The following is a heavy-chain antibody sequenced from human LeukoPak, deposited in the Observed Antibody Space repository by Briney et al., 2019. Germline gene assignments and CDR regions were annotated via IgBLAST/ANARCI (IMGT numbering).Heavy chain of an antibody. CDR1: GFTFSSYA. D-gene: IGHD3-22*01. Sequence: GGSLRLSCAASGFTFSSYAMSWVRQAPGKGLEWVSAISGSGGSTYYADSVKGRFTISRDNSKNTLYLQMNSLRAGDTAVYYCAKDLNYYYDSSGYLGYWGQGTLVTVSS. J-gene: IGHJ4*02. CDR2: ISGSGGST. CDR3: AKDLNYYYDSSGYLGY. V-gene: IGHV3-23*01.